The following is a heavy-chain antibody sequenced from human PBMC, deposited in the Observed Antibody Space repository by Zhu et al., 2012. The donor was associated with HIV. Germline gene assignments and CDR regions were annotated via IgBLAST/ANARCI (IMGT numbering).Heavy chain of an antibody. CDR2: IYYTAYT. V-gene: IGHV4-39*07. J-gene: IGHJ4*02. CDR3: ARLAGWSGWAGSYFDH. Sequence: QVQLQESGPRLVQPSQALSLTCTVSRGSISDSTYYWGWIRQPPGKGLEWIGSIYYTAYTYQNPSLRSRLTMSIDTSRNHFSLKLTSVTAEDTAFYYCARLAGWSGWAGSYFDHWGQGIMVTVSS. CDR1: RGSISDSTYY. D-gene: IGHD3-3*01.